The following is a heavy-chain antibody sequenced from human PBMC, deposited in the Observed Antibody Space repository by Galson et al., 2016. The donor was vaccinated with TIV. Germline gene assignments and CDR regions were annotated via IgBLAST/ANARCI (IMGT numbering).Heavy chain of an antibody. Sequence: SLRLSCAASGFTFSGYGMHWVRQAPGKGLEWVAIISYDGSDKDYTDSVKGRFTISRDKSKNTLYLQMDSVRVEDTATYYCARIHRSYGMDVWGQGTTVTVSS. V-gene: IGHV3-33*01. J-gene: IGHJ6*02. CDR3: ARIHRSYGMDV. CDR2: ISYDGSDK. D-gene: IGHD5-18*01. CDR1: GFTFSGYG.